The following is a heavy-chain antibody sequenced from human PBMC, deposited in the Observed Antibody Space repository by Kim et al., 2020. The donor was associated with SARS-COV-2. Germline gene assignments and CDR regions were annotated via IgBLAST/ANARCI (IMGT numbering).Heavy chain of an antibody. D-gene: IGHD3-10*01. Sequence: SETLSLTCTVSGGSISSYYWSWIRQPPGKGLEWIGYIYYSGSTNYNPSLKSRVTISVDTSKNQFSLKLSSVTAADTAVYYCASLILWFGELDGGFDPWGQGTLVTVSS. CDR1: GGSISSYY. J-gene: IGHJ5*02. CDR2: IYYSGST. V-gene: IGHV4-59*13. CDR3: ASLILWFGELDGGFDP.